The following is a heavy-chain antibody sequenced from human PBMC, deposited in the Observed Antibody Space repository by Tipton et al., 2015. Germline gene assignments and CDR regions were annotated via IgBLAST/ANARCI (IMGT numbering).Heavy chain of an antibody. D-gene: IGHD4-17*01. CDR1: EFTVGNYW. CDR2: INLDGNEK. V-gene: IGHV3-7*01. CDR3: ARERSIRRKGLRSIDYYYGWDV. Sequence: SLRLSCVGSEFTVGNYWMTWVRQAPGKGLEWVANINLDGNEKYYIDSGRGRFTISRDNAKNSLYLQMNSLTVEDTAVYYCARERSIRRKGLRSIDYYYGWDVWGPGPTVTVSS. J-gene: IGHJ6*02.